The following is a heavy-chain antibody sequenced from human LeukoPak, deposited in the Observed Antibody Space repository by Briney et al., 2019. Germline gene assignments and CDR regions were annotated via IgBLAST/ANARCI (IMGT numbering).Heavy chain of an antibody. CDR2: FYTSGST. CDR3: ARDLPIAARQNAFDI. J-gene: IGHJ3*02. D-gene: IGHD6-6*01. CDR1: GVSISSDGYY. V-gene: IGHV4-61*02. Sequence: SETLSLTCTVSGVSISSDGYYWSWIRQPAGKGLEWIGRFYTSGSTNYNPSLNSRVTMSVDTSKNQFSLNLNSVTAADTAVYYCARDLPIAARQNAFDIWGQGTVVTVSS.